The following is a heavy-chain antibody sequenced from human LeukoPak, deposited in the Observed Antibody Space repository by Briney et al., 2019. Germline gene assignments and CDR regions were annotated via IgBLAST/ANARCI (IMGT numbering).Heavy chain of an antibody. J-gene: IGHJ6*03. CDR3: AKGLCSGGSCYSFVMDV. V-gene: IGHV3-9*01. Sequence: GGSLRLSCAASGFTFSSHGMNWVRQAPGKGLEWVSGISWNSGSKDYADSVKGRFTISRDNAKNSLYLQMNSLRAEDTALYYCAKGLCSGGSCYSFVMDVWGRGTTVTISS. CDR1: GFTFSSHG. CDR2: ISWNSGSK. D-gene: IGHD2-15*01.